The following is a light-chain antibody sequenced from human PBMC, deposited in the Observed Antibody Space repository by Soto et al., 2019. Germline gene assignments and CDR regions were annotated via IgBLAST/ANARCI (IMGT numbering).Light chain of an antibody. CDR3: QAWDTSTVV. Sequence: SYELTQPPSVSLSPGQTASITCSGDKLGDKYASWYQLKPGQSPVLVIYQDTKRPSGIPERFSGSNSGTTATLSISGTQAMDEADYYCQAWDTSTVVFGGGTKLTVL. CDR2: QDT. CDR1: KLGDKY. V-gene: IGLV3-1*01. J-gene: IGLJ2*01.